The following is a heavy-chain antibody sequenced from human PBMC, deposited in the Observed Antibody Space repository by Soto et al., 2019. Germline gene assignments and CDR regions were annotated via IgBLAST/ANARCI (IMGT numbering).Heavy chain of an antibody. Sequence: EVQLVESGGGLVQPGGSLRLSCAASGFTFSSHWMSWVRQAPGKGLEWVANMKVDGSEKYYVDSVRGRFSISRDNAKDSLYLQMNSLRAEDTAVYYCTRDSYDSSGYYYDFFDYWGQGTLVTVSS. J-gene: IGHJ4*02. V-gene: IGHV3-7*01. CDR3: TRDSYDSSGYYYDFFDY. CDR2: MKVDGSEK. D-gene: IGHD3-22*01. CDR1: GFTFSSHW.